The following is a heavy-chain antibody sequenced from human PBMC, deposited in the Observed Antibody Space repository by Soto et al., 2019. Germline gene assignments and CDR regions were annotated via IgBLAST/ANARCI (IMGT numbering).Heavy chain of an antibody. J-gene: IGHJ6*02. CDR1: GFTFSDHY. CDR2: TRNKANSYTT. V-gene: IGHV3-72*01. CDR3: ARGGYSYGSGDYYYYGMDV. D-gene: IGHD5-18*01. Sequence: LRLSCAASGFTFSDHYMDWVRQAPGRGLEWVGRTRNKANSYTTEYAASVKGRFTISRDDSKNSLYLQMNSLKTEDTAVYYWARGGYSYGSGDYYYYGMDVWGQGTTVTVSS.